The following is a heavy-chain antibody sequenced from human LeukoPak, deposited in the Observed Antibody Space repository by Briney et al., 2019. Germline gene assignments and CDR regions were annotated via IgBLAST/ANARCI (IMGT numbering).Heavy chain of an antibody. V-gene: IGHV3-23*01. CDR2: ISGSGDTT. J-gene: IGHJ4*02. Sequence: LCQAPRKGLEWVSSISGSGDTTHYADSVKGRFTVSRDNSKNTLHLQMNSLRADDPAVYYSRQYILYRAWTGVGLSDYWGQGNLVTVSS. D-gene: IGHD3/OR15-3a*01. CDR3: RQYILYRAWTGVGLSDY.